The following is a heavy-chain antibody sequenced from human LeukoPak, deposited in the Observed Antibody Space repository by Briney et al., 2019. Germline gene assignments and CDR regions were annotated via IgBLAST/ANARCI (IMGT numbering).Heavy chain of an antibody. V-gene: IGHV4-38-2*01. CDR1: GYSISSGYY. J-gene: IGHJ6*03. CDR3: ARVSGCSGGSCYSPSYYYYYYMDV. D-gene: IGHD2-15*01. Sequence: SETLSLTCAVSGYSISSGYYWGWIRQPPGKGLEWIGYIYYSGSTNYNPSLKSRVTISVDTSKKQFSLKLSSVTAADTAVYYCARVSGCSGGSCYSPSYYYYYYMDVWGKGTTVTVSS. CDR2: IYYSGST.